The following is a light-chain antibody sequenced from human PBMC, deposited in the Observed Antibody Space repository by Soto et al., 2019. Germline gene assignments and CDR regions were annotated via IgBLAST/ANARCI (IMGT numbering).Light chain of an antibody. V-gene: IGLV1-47*01. J-gene: IGLJ2*01. CDR3: AAWDDSLSGVV. CDR2: RNS. CDR1: SSNIGSNY. Sequence: QPVLTQPPSASVTPGQRVTISCSGSSSNIGSNYVYWYQQLPGTVPQLLIYRNSERPSGVPDRFSGSKSGTSASLAISGLRSEDEADYYCAAWDDSLSGVVFGGGTKLTVL.